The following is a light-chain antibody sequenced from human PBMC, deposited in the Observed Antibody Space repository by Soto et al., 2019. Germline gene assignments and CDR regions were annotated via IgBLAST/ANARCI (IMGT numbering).Light chain of an antibody. Sequence: DIQLTQSPSFLSASVGDRVTITCRASQDISSSLAWYHQKPGKAPKLLIYAASTLQSGVPSRFSGSRSGTEFTLTISSLQPEDFATYYCQQLNTYPRFTFGPGTKVDVK. CDR3: QQLNTYPRFT. CDR1: QDISSS. CDR2: AAS. V-gene: IGKV1-9*01. J-gene: IGKJ3*01.